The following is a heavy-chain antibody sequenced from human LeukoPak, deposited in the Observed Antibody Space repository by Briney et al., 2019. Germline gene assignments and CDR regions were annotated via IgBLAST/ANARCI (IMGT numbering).Heavy chain of an antibody. CDR2: RNPNRGNT. Sequence: ASVTVSCMASGYTFTSYYINWVRQATGQGLAGVGWRNPNRGNTGYAQKFQGRVTMTRTTSISTAYMELSSLRSENTAVYYCARGRFDGMDVWGQGTTVTVSS. J-gene: IGHJ6*02. V-gene: IGHV1-8*01. CDR3: ARGRFDGMDV. CDR1: GYTFTSYY.